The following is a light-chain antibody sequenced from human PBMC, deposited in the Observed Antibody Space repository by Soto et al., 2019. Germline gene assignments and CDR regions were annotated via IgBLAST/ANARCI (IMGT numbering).Light chain of an antibody. V-gene: IGKV1-5*03. J-gene: IGKJ1*01. CDR2: KAS. Sequence: DIQMTQSPSTLAGSVGDRVTITCRASQTISSWLDCYQQQPGKAPKLLIYKASTLKSGVPSRFSGSGSGTEFTLTISSLQPDDFATYYRQHYHSYSEAFGQGTKVDIK. CDR3: QHYHSYSEA. CDR1: QTISSW.